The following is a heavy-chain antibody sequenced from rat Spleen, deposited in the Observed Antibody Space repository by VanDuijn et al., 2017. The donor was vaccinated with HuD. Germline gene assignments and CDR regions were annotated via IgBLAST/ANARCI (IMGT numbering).Heavy chain of an antibody. V-gene: IGHV2S30*01. CDR1: GFSLMDYS. D-gene: IGHD1-9*01. J-gene: IGHJ2*01. Sequence: QVQLKESGPGLVQPSQTLFLTCTVSGFSLMDYSVHWVRQPPGKGLEWMGRMKYDGDTYYNSALKSRLSISRDTSKSQVFLKMSSLKTEDTATYYCARDDSNYGYTYDYWGQGVMVTVSS. CDR2: MKYDGDT. CDR3: ARDDSNYGYTYDY.